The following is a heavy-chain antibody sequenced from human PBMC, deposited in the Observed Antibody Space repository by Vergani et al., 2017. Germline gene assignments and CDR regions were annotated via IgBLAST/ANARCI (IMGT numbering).Heavy chain of an antibody. CDR2: MWYDGSNE. Sequence: VQVLESGGNLVQPGGSLRLSCAASGFTFTNFAMTWVRQAPGEGLEWVATMWYDGSNEKYVESVKGRFTISRDNSKKTVSLQMNSLRVDDTALYYCARQSGYAYAFDIWGQGTVVIVSS. CDR3: ARQSGYAYAFDI. J-gene: IGHJ3*02. CDR1: GFTFTNFA. V-gene: IGHV3-33*08. D-gene: IGHD5-12*01.